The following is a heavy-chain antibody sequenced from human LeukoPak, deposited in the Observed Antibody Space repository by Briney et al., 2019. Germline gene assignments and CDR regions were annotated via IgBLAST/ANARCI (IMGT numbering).Heavy chain of an antibody. V-gene: IGHV5-51*01. Sequence: GEFLKISCQASGYTFTRYWIAWVRQMPGKGLEYMGIIDPADSDTRYSPSFQGQVTISADKSISTAYLQWTSLKASDTAIYYCARHPPYGSGTYNWFDPWGQGTLVTVSS. CDR3: ARHPPYGSGTYNWFDP. CDR1: GYTFTRYW. D-gene: IGHD3-10*01. CDR2: IDPADSDT. J-gene: IGHJ5*02.